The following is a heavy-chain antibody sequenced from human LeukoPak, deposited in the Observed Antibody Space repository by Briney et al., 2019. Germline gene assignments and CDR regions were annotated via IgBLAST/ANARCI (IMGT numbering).Heavy chain of an antibody. CDR2: INHSGST. D-gene: IGHD1-26*01. J-gene: IGHJ4*02. Sequence: PSETLSLTCAVYGGSFSGYYWSWIRQPPGKGLEWIGEINHSGSTNYNPSLKSRVTISVDTSKNHFSLKLSSVTAADTAVYYCARGRWSRRYYFDYWGQGTLVTVSS. V-gene: IGHV4-34*01. CDR1: GGSFSGYY. CDR3: ARGRWSRRYYFDY.